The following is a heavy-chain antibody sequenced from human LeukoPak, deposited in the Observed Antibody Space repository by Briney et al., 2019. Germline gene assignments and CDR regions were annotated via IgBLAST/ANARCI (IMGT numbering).Heavy chain of an antibody. CDR3: ARGRYMDV. CDR2: MNPKSGDT. CDR1: GYTFTSYS. J-gene: IGHJ6*03. V-gene: IGHV1-8*01. Sequence: ASVKVSCKTSGYTFTSYSISWVRQATGQGLEWMGWMNPKSGDTGYEQKFQGRVTITRNSSISTVYMELNSLRSADTAVYYCARGRYMDVWGKGTTVTVSS.